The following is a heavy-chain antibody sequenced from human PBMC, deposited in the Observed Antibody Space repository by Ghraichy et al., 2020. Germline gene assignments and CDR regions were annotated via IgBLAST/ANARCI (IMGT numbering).Heavy chain of an antibody. J-gene: IGHJ3*02. CDR2: ISSSGSTI. Sequence: SLRLSCAASGFTFSDYYMSWIRQAPGKGLEWVSYISSSGSTIYYADSVKGRFTISRDNAKNSLYLQMNSLRAEDTAVYYCARDLAAIEQQLVHDAFDIWGQGTMVTVSS. CDR1: GFTFSDYY. CDR3: ARDLAAIEQQLVHDAFDI. D-gene: IGHD6-13*01. V-gene: IGHV3-11*01.